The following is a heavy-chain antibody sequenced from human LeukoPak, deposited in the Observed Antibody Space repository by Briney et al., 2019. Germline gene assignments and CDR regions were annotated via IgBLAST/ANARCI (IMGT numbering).Heavy chain of an antibody. CDR2: INPNTGGT. CDR3: KRFFCSNGVCSFDC. J-gene: IGHJ4*02. V-gene: IGHV1-2*02. D-gene: IGHD2-8*01. CDR1: GYTFTGYY. Sequence: GASVKVSCKASGYTFTGYYLHWVRQAPGQGLEWMGWINPNTGGTNFAQKFQGRVTMTSDTSISTAYMELSRLRSDDTAVYYCKRFFCSNGVCSFDCWGQGTLVTVSS.